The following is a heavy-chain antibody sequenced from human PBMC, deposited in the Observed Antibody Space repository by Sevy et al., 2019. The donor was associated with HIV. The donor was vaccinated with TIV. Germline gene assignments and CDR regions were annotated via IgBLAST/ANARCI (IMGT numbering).Heavy chain of an antibody. J-gene: IGHJ6*02. CDR3: ARDRRYCMDV. V-gene: IGHV3-74*01. CDR2: INSDGRST. CDR1: GFTFSIFW. Sequence: GGSLRLSCTASGFTFSIFWLHWVRQAPGKGLVWVSHINSDGRSTTYGDSVKGRFTISRDNAKNTLYLEMTSLRDEDTAVYFCARDRRYCMDVWGPGTTVTVSS.